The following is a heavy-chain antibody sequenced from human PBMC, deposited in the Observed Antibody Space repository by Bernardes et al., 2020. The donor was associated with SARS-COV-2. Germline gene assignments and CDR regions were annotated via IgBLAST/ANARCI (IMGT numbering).Heavy chain of an antibody. J-gene: IGHJ4*02. D-gene: IGHD6-19*01. Sequence: SETLSLTCAVSGGSISSSNWWSWVRQPPGKGLEWIGEIYHSGSTNYNPSLKSRVTISVDKSKNQFSLKLSSVTAADTAVYYCARDRWGPSSGFGYWGQGTLVTVSS. V-gene: IGHV4-4*02. CDR1: GGSISSSNW. CDR3: ARDRWGPSSGFGY. CDR2: IYHSGST.